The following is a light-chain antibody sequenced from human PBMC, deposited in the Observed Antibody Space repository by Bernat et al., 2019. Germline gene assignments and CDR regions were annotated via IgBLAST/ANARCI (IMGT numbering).Light chain of an antibody. CDR2: ELS. V-gene: IGLV2-8*01. CDR3: WSYAGSFNWV. Sequence: QSALTQPPSASGSLGQSVTISCTGTSSDVGGYTHVSWYQQHPGKAPKVMIYELSERPSGVPDRFSGSKSGNTASLTVAGLQADDEADYYCWSYAGSFNWVFGGGTKLTVL. CDR1: SSDVGGYTH. J-gene: IGLJ3*02.